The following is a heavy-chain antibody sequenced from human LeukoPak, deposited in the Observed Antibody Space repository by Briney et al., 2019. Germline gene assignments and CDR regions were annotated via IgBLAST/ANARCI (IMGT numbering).Heavy chain of an antibody. CDR2: INAGNGNT. V-gene: IGHV1-3*01. D-gene: IGHD3-10*01. CDR1: GYTFTSYA. Sequence: GASVKVSCKASGYTFTSYAMHWVRQAPGQRLEWMGWINAGNGNTKYSQKFQGRVTITRDTSASTAYMELSSLRSEDTAEYYCARVGLLWFGELSPDYWGQGTLVTVSS. J-gene: IGHJ4*02. CDR3: ARVGLLWFGELSPDY.